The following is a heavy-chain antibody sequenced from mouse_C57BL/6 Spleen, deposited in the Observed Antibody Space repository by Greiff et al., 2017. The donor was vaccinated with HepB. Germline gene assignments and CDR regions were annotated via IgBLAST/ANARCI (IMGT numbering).Heavy chain of an antibody. CDR3: AREEGDDYDGFAY. CDR2: IYPGSGST. V-gene: IGHV1-55*01. J-gene: IGHJ3*01. CDR1: GYTFTSYW. Sequence: VQLQQSGAELVKPGASVKMSCKASGYTFTSYWITWVKQRPGQGLEWIGDIYPGSGSTNYNEKFKSKATLTVDTSSSTAYMQLSSLTSEDSAVYYCAREEGDDYDGFAYWGQGTLVTVSA. D-gene: IGHD2-4*01.